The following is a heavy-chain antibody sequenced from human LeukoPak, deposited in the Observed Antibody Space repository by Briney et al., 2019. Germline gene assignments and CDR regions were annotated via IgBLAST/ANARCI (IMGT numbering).Heavy chain of an antibody. V-gene: IGHV3-23*01. Sequence: GGSLRLSCAASGFTFSSYAMSWVRQAPGKGLEWVSTISGSGDTTYYADSVKGRFTISRDNSKNTLYLQMNSLRAEDTAVYYCAKAPYYYDSSGYPLDYRGQGTLVTVSS. J-gene: IGHJ4*02. CDR3: AKAPYYYDSSGYPLDY. CDR1: GFTFSSYA. D-gene: IGHD3-22*01. CDR2: ISGSGDTT.